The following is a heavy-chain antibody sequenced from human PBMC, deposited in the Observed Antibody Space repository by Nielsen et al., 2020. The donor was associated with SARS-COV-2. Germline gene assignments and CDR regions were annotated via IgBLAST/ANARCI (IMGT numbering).Heavy chain of an antibody. Sequence: ASVKVSCKASGYTFTSYGISWVRQAPGQGLEWMGWMNPNSGNTGYAQKFQGRVTMTRNTSISTAYMELSSLRSEDTAVYYCARGRGDYYDSSGYLDYWGQGTLVTVSS. V-gene: IGHV1-8*02. J-gene: IGHJ4*02. CDR1: GYTFTSYG. CDR2: MNPNSGNT. CDR3: ARGRGDYYDSSGYLDY. D-gene: IGHD3-22*01.